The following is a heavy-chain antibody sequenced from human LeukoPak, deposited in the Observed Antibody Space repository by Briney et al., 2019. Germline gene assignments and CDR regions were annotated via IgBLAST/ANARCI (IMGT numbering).Heavy chain of an antibody. J-gene: IGHJ6*01. V-gene: IGHV3-74*01. Sequence: GGSLTLSCGVSGCIFSSHWMHWVRQAPGKGLVWVSRINSDGSRTNYADSVKGRFTISRDNAKNTLYLQMNSFIVDDPAVDYLSGSPNYGMDVCGQGTTVTLSP. CDR2: INSDGSRT. CDR3: SGSPNYGMDV. CDR1: GCIFSSHW. D-gene: IGHD2-8*01.